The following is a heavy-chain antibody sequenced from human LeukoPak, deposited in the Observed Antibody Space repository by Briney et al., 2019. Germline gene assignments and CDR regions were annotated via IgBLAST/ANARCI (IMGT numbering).Heavy chain of an antibody. J-gene: IGHJ4*02. Sequence: APVKGSCKASGFTFTSYGISWVRQAPGQGLEWVGWISAYNGNTNYAQKLQGRVTMTTDTSTSTAYMELRSLRSDDTAVYYCATIYSGSYFYFDYWGQGTLVTVSS. CDR3: ATIYSGSYFYFDY. D-gene: IGHD1-26*01. CDR2: ISAYNGNT. V-gene: IGHV1-18*01. CDR1: GFTFTSYG.